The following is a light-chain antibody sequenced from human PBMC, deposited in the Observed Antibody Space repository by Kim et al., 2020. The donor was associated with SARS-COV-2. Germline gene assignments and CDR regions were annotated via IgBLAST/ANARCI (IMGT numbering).Light chain of an antibody. CDR2: KDS. CDR3: YSAADNNLGV. Sequence: SPGQTAWITCPGDVLAKKYARWFQQKPGQAPVLVIYKDSERPSGIPERFSGSISGTTVTLTISGAQVEDEADYYCYSAADNNLGVFGTGTKVTVL. V-gene: IGLV3-27*01. CDR1: VLAKKY. J-gene: IGLJ1*01.